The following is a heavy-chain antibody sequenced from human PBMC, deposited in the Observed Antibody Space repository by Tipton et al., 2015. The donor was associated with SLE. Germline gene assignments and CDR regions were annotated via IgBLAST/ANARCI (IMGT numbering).Heavy chain of an antibody. V-gene: IGHV4-34*01. CDR1: GFTFSSYS. CDR3: ARQGQIVVLFDY. CDR2: INHSGST. D-gene: IGHD1-26*01. Sequence: LRLSCAASGFTFSSYSMNWVRQAPGKGLEWIGEINHSGSTNYNPSLKSRVTISVDTSKNQFSLKLSSVTAADTAVYYCARQGQIVVLFDYWGQGTLVTVSS. J-gene: IGHJ4*02.